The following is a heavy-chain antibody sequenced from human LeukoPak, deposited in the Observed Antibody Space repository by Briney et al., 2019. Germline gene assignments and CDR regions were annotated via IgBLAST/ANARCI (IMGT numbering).Heavy chain of an antibody. CDR3: ATDHFYYDALGYYYYGMDV. CDR2: FGPEDGET. D-gene: IGHD3-22*01. Sequence: ASVKLSCKVSGYTLTELSMHWGRQAPGKGLEWRGGFGPEDGETIYAQKFQGRVTMTEDTSTDTAYMELSSLRFEDTAVYYCATDHFYYDALGYYYYGMDVWGQGTTVTVSS. J-gene: IGHJ6*02. V-gene: IGHV1-24*01. CDR1: GYTLTELS.